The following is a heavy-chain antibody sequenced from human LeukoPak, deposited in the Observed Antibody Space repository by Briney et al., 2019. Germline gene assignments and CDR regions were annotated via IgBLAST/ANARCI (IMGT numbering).Heavy chain of an antibody. Sequence: GGSLRLSCTSFGFIFDDYGMHWVRQAPGRGLEWVAFIRYDASREYYVDSVKGRFTISRDNSKNTLYLQMSSLRVEDTAVYYCAEVGASYYGIDYWGQGARVTVSS. D-gene: IGHD1-26*01. CDR1: GFIFDDYG. CDR3: AEVGASYYGIDY. CDR2: IRYDASRE. V-gene: IGHV3-30*02. J-gene: IGHJ4*02.